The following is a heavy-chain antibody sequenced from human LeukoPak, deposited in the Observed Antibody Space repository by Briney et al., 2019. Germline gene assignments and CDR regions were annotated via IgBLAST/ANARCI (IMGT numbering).Heavy chain of an antibody. V-gene: IGHV4-59*01. Sequence: SETLSLTCTVSGGSISGYYWNWIRQPPGKGLEWIGNIYHSGSTNYNPSLKSRVTISIDTSKKQFSLKLNSVTAADTAVYFCARGLPSIAAAVDYWGQGILVAVSS. CDR2: IYHSGST. D-gene: IGHD6-13*01. CDR1: GGSISGYY. CDR3: ARGLPSIAAAVDY. J-gene: IGHJ4*02.